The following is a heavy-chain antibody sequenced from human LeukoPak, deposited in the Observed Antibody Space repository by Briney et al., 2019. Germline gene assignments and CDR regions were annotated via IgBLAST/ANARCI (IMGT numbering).Heavy chain of an antibody. D-gene: IGHD3-22*01. Sequence: GGSLRLSCAASGFTFSSYAMSWVRQAPGKGLEWVSAISGSGGSTYYADSVKGRFTISRDTSKNTLYLQMDSLRAEDTAVYYCAKQYYYDSSGWDDYWGQGTLVTVSS. CDR2: ISGSGGST. CDR1: GFTFSSYA. CDR3: AKQYYYDSSGWDDY. J-gene: IGHJ4*02. V-gene: IGHV3-23*01.